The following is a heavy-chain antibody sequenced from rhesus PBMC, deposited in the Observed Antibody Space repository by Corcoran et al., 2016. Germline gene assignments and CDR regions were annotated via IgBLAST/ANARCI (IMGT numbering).Heavy chain of an antibody. CDR1: GGSISGYYL. D-gene: IGHD1-7*02. V-gene: IGHV4-143*01. J-gene: IGHJ4*01. Sequence: QVQLQESGPGVVKPSETLSLTCAVSGGSISGYYLWSWIRQPPGKGLEWIGYIYGGSGSTSYNPSLQSRVIFSIDTSKNQFSLNLSSVTAADTAVYYCARRTRYNWNDGDYWGQGVLVIVSS. CDR3: ARRTRYNWNDGDY. CDR2: IYGGSGST.